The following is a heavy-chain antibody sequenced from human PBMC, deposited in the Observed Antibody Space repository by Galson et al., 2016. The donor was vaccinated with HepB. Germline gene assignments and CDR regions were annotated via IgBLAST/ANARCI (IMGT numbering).Heavy chain of an antibody. V-gene: IGHV1-69*06. Sequence: SVKVSCKASGGPFSSYAFTWVRQAPGQGLEWIGGIIPICGTPIYAQKFQDRVTITANKSTSTSYMELSNLTSDDTAVFYCTRGRSTMTTFSLDYWGQGTLVTVSS. J-gene: IGHJ4*02. D-gene: IGHD4-17*01. CDR1: GGPFSSYA. CDR2: IIPICGTP. CDR3: TRGRSTMTTFSLDY.